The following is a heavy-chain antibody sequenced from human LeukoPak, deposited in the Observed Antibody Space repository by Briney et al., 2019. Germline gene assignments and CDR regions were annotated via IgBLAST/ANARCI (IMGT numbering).Heavy chain of an antibody. Sequence: GRSLRLSCTASGFTFDDYAMHWVRQAPGKGLEWVSVIYSGGSTYYADSVKGRFTISRDNSKNTLYLQMNSLRAEDTAVYYCARLAYWGQGTLVTVSS. J-gene: IGHJ4*02. CDR3: ARLAY. CDR1: GFTFDDYA. CDR2: IYSGGST. V-gene: IGHV3-53*01.